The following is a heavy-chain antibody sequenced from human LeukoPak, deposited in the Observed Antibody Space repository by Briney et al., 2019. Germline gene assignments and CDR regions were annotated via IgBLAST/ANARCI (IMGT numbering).Heavy chain of an antibody. CDR3: AKDRAPPSTYYYDSSGYARGGAFDI. J-gene: IGHJ3*02. CDR1: GFTFSSYA. V-gene: IGHV3-30-3*01. CDR2: ISYDGSNK. D-gene: IGHD3-22*01. Sequence: PGRSLRLSCAASGFTFSSYAMHWVRQAPGKGLEWVAVISYDGSNKYYADSVKGRFTISRDNSKNTLYLQMNSLRAEDTAVYYCAKDRAPPSTYYYDSSGYARGGAFDIWGQGTMVTVSS.